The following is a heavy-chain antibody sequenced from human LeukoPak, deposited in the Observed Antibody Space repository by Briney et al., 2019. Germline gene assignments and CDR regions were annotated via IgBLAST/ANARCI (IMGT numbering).Heavy chain of an antibody. V-gene: IGHV3-30*18. D-gene: IGHD6-6*01. CDR1: GFTFCSYG. CDR3: AKDRDSYYFDY. J-gene: IGHJ4*02. CDR2: ISYDGSNK. Sequence: GGSLRLSCAASGFTFCSYGMHWVRQAPGKGLEWVAVISYDGSNKYYADSVKGRFTISRDNSKNTLYLQMNSLRAEDTAVYYCAKDRDSYYFDYWGQGTLVTVSS.